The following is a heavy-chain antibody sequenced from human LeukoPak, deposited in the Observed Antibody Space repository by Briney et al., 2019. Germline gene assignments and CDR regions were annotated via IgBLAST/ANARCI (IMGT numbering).Heavy chain of an antibody. CDR3: ASGLRRGDYVYAFDI. J-gene: IGHJ3*02. CDR1: GYTFTGYY. Sequence: GASVKVSCKASGYTFTGYYMHWVRQAPGQGLEWMGWINPNSGGTNYAQKFQGRVTMTRDTSISTAHMELSRLRSDDTAVYYCASGLRRGDYVYAFDIWGQGTMVTVSS. D-gene: IGHD4-17*01. CDR2: INPNSGGT. V-gene: IGHV1-2*02.